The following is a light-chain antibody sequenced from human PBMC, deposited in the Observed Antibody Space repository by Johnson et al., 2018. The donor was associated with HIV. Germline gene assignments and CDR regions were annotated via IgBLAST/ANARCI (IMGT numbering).Light chain of an antibody. CDR2: RDI. CDR1: SSNIGNNY. CDR3: AAWDDSLNGHYV. J-gene: IGLJ1*01. Sequence: QSVLTQPPSVSAAPGQKVTISCSGSSSNIGNNYVSWYQHLPGTAPNLLIYRDIQRPSGVPDRFSASKSGTSASLAISGLQAEDEADYYCAAWDDSLNGHYVFGTGTKVTVL. V-gene: IGLV1-47*01.